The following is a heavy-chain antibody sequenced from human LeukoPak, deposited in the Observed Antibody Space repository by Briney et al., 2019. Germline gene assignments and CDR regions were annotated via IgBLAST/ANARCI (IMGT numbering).Heavy chain of an antibody. Sequence: PGGSLRPSCAASGFTFSSYSMNWVRQAPGKGLEWVSAISGSGGSTYYADSVKGRFTISRDNSKNTLCLQMNSLRAEDTAVYYCASPGFVVVVAAQWAFDYWGQGTLVTVSS. CDR1: GFTFSSYS. J-gene: IGHJ4*02. D-gene: IGHD2-15*01. CDR3: ASPGFVVVVAAQWAFDY. CDR2: ISGSGGST. V-gene: IGHV3-23*01.